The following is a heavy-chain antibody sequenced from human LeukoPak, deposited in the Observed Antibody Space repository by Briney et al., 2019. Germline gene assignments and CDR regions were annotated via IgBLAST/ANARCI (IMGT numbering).Heavy chain of an antibody. D-gene: IGHD2-21*01. Sequence: SETLSLTCAVYGGSFSGYYWSWIRQPPGKGLEWIGEINHSGSTNYNPSLKSRVTISVDTSKNQFSLKLSSVTAADTAVYYCARHILIDGMDVWGQGTTVTVSS. V-gene: IGHV4-34*01. CDR1: GGSFSGYY. J-gene: IGHJ6*02. CDR3: ARHILIDGMDV. CDR2: INHSGST.